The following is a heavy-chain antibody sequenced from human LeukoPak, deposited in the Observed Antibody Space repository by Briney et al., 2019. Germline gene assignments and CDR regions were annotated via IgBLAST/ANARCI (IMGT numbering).Heavy chain of an antibody. J-gene: IGHJ6*02. CDR3: ARVGTDYYDSSGLTPIYYYYYGMDV. V-gene: IGHV4-30-4*01. Sequence: PSETLSLTCTVSGGPISSGDYYWRWLRQPPGKGLEWIGYIYYSGSTYYNPSLKSRVTISVDTSKNQFSLKLSSVTAADTAVYYCARVGTDYYDSSGLTPIYYYYYGMDVWGQGTTVTVSS. CDR1: GGPISSGDYY. CDR2: IYYSGST. D-gene: IGHD3-22*01.